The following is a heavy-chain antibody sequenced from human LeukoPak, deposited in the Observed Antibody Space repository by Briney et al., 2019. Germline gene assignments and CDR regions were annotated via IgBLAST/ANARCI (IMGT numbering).Heavy chain of an antibody. Sequence: ASVKVSCKASGYTLTSYDINWVRQATGQGLEWMGWMNPSSGKTGYAQKFQGRIPMTRNTSISTAYMELSSLRSEDTAVYYCARSLAAAGTGFDPWGQGTLVTVSS. J-gene: IGHJ5*02. CDR3: ARSLAAAGTGFDP. D-gene: IGHD6-13*01. CDR1: GYTLTSYD. CDR2: MNPSSGKT. V-gene: IGHV1-8*01.